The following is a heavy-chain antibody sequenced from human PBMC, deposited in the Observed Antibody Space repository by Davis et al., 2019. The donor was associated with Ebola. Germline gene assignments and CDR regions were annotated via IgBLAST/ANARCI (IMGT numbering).Heavy chain of an antibody. J-gene: IGHJ5*02. CDR1: GYTLTELS. CDR3: ATAPPYSSSWYWGHRGGGWFDP. D-gene: IGHD6-13*01. V-gene: IGHV1-24*01. Sequence: ASVKVSCKVSGYTLTELSMHWVRQAPGKGLEWMGGFDPEDGETIYAQKFQGRVTMTEDTSTDTAYMELSSLRSEDTAVYYCATAPPYSSSWYWGHRGGGWFDPWGQGTLVTVSS. CDR2: FDPEDGET.